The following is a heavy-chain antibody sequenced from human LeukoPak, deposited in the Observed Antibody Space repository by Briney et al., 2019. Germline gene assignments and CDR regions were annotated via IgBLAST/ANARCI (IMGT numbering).Heavy chain of an antibody. CDR1: GVSFNDYY. D-gene: IGHD4-17*01. V-gene: IGHV4-34*01. Sequence: PSETLSLTCAVSGVSFNDYYWSWVRQTPGKGLEWIGEINHSGYTNNSPSLKSRVTLSIDTSRKQFSLNLRSVTVADTGIYYCTRMTTGHDYWGQGTLVTVSS. J-gene: IGHJ4*02. CDR2: INHSGYT. CDR3: TRMTTGHDY.